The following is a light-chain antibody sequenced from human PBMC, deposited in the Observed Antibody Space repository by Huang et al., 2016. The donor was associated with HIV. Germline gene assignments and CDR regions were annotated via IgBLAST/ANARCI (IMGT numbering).Light chain of an antibody. V-gene: IGKV3-20*01. CDR3: QHCSTSAAA. J-gene: IGKJ1*01. CDR1: LSVGTNY. Sequence: DIVLTQSPGTLSLSPGETATLSCRASLSVGTNYLAWYQQRPGQTPRLLIYGTSTRASGIPNRFSGTGSGTDFTLTISGLQPDDFAIYYCQHCSTSAAAFGPGTKVDMK. CDR2: GTS.